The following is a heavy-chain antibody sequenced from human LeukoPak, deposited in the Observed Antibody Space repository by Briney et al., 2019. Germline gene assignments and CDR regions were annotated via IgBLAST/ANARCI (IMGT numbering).Heavy chain of an antibody. V-gene: IGHV4-4*07. CDR3: ARVGGPNHYYYGMDV. J-gene: IGHJ6*02. CDR1: GGSISSYY. Sequence: SETLSLTCTVSGGSISSYYWSWIRQPAGKGLEWIGRFYISGSTNYNPSLKSRVTMSVDTSKNQFSLRLNSVTAADTAVYYCARVGGPNHYYYGMDVWGQGTTVTVSS. CDR2: FYISGST. D-gene: IGHD1-14*01.